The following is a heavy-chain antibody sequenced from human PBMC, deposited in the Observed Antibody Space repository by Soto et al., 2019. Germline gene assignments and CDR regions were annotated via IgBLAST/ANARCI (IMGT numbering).Heavy chain of an antibody. Sequence: QVQLVQSGTEVKKPGASVKVSCKASNYTFGRYGITWLRQAPGQGLEWMGWISGYNDNAQYAQKVQGRVTMTTDTSTTTAYMELRSLRSDDTAMYYCARDQGSNWYGGVFDYWGQGTLVTVSS. D-gene: IGHD3-16*01. J-gene: IGHJ4*02. CDR3: ARDQGSNWYGGVFDY. CDR1: NYTFGRYG. V-gene: IGHV1-18*01. CDR2: ISGYNDNA.